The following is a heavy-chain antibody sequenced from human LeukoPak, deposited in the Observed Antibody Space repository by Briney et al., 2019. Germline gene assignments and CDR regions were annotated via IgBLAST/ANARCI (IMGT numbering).Heavy chain of an antibody. CDR1: GFPFSDYY. D-gene: IGHD6-6*01. J-gene: IGHJ4*02. Sequence: PGGSVRLSCAASGFPFSDYYMSWIRQAPGKGLEWVSYISSSGSTIYYADSVKGRFTISRDNAKNSLYLQMNSLRAEDTAVYYCARDLDFSYYFDYWGQGTLVTVSS. CDR3: ARDLDFSYYFDY. CDR2: ISSSGSTI. V-gene: IGHV3-11*01.